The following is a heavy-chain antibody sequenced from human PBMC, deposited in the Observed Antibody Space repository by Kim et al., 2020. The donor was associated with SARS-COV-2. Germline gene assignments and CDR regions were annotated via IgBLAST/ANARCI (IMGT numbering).Heavy chain of an antibody. Sequence: ASVKVSCKASGYTFTSYYMHWVRQAPGQGLEWMGIINPSGGSATYAQKFQGRVTMTGDTATSTVHMELSSLRSEDTAVYYCARWGPGLAAAGDNAFDIWGQGTMVTVSS. CDR1: GYTFTSYY. D-gene: IGHD6-13*01. CDR3: ARWGPGLAAAGDNAFDI. CDR2: INPSGGSA. V-gene: IGHV1-46*01. J-gene: IGHJ3*02.